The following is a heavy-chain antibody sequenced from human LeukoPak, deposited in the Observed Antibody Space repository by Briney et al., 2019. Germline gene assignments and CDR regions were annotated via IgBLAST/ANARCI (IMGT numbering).Heavy chain of an antibody. CDR3: AKDASHVDIVATAQGYFDY. Sequence: LSGGSLRLSCAASGFIFRNYWMYWVRQVPGKGLVWVSRINSDGSFTHNVDSVKGRFTISRDNSKNTLYLQMNSLRAEDTAVYYCAKDASHVDIVATAQGYFDYWGQGTLVTVSS. CDR1: GFIFRNYW. V-gene: IGHV3-74*01. D-gene: IGHD5-12*01. CDR2: INSDGSFT. J-gene: IGHJ4*02.